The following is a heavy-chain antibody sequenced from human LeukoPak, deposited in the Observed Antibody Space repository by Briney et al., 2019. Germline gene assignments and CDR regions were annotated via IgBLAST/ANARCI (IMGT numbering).Heavy chain of an antibody. Sequence: GASLKVSCKASGYTFTGYYMHWGRQAPGQGVGWMGWINPNSGGTKYAQKLQGRVTMTRHTSISKPYMELSRLRSDDTAVYYCARSPRLQLGGSYYWGQGPLVTVSS. J-gene: IGHJ4*02. D-gene: IGHD5-24*01. CDR3: ARSPRLQLGGSYY. V-gene: IGHV1-2*02. CDR1: GYTFTGYY. CDR2: INPNSGGT.